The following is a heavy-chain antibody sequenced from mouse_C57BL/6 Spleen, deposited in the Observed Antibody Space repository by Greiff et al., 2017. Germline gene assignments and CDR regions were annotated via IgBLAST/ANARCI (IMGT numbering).Heavy chain of an antibody. V-gene: IGHV2-2*01. CDR1: GFSLTSYG. J-gene: IGHJ3*01. Sequence: QVQLQQSGPGLVQPSQSLSITCTVSGFSLTSYGVHWVRQSPGKGLEWLGVIWSGGSTDYNAAFISRLSISKDNSKSQVFFKMNSLQADDPAIYYCATYYGSSLAWFAYWGQGTLVTVSA. CDR2: IWSGGST. CDR3: ATYYGSSLAWFAY. D-gene: IGHD1-1*01.